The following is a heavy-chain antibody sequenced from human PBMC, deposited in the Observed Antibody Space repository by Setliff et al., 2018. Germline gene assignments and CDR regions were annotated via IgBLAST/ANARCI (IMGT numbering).Heavy chain of an antibody. J-gene: IGHJ3*02. CDR3: ARVFPMVGATERRAFDI. Sequence: ASETLSLTCAVYGGSFSGYYWSWIRQPPGKGLEWIGEINHSGSTNYNPPLKSRVTISVDTSKNQFSLTLSSVTAADTAVYYCARVFPMVGATERRAFDIWGQGTVGTVSS. CDR2: INHSGST. D-gene: IGHD1-26*01. V-gene: IGHV4-34*01. CDR1: GGSFSGYY.